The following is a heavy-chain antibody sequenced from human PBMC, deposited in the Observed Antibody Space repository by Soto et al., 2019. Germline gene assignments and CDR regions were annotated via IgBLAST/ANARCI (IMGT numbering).Heavy chain of an antibody. CDR3: ARDPGDFHYFDY. J-gene: IGHJ4*02. V-gene: IGHV3-11*01. CDR1: GFSLGDYS. Sequence: PGGSLRLSCAASGFSLGDYSMSWIRQAPGKGLEWVSYISVSARTIYYADSVKGRITISRDNAKNSLFLHMNSLRAEDTAVYYCARDPGDFHYFDYWDQGALVTVSS. D-gene: IGHD2-21*02. CDR2: ISVSARTI.